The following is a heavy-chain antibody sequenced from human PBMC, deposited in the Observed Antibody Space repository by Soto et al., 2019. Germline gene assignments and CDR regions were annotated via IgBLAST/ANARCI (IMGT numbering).Heavy chain of an antibody. Sequence: PSETLSLTCAVSGGSISSGGYSWSWIRQPPGKGLEWIGYIYHSGSTYYNPSLKSRVTISVVKSKNQFSLNLISVTAADTAVYYCARDGSGSPGSTDFWGQGTLVTVSS. CDR3: ARDGSGSPGSTDF. CDR1: GGSISSGGYS. J-gene: IGHJ4*02. CDR2: IYHSGST. D-gene: IGHD1-26*01. V-gene: IGHV4-30-2*01.